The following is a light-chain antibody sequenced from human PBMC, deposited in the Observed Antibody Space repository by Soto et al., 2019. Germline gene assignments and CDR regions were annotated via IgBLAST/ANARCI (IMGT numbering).Light chain of an antibody. J-gene: IGKJ4*01. CDR3: QQYGSLLT. V-gene: IGKV3-20*01. Sequence: EIVLSPSPGTLSLSPVARATLSCRASQSVSSSYLAWYQQKPGQAPRLLIYGASSRATGIPDRFSGSGSGTDFTLTISRLEPEDFAVYYCQQYGSLLTFGGGTKVDIK. CDR1: QSVSSSY. CDR2: GAS.